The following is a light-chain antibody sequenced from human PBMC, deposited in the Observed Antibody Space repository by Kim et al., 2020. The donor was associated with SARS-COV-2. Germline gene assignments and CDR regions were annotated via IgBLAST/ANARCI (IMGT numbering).Light chain of an antibody. V-gene: IGKV3-15*01. J-gene: IGKJ2*03. CDR3: QQYSDWPRG. CDR1: QSVTSS. CDR2: GAS. Sequence: EVVMTQSPATLSVSPEERATLFCRASQSVTSSLAWYQQRPGQVPRLLILGASTRATGVPARFSGSGSGTEFTLTISSLQSEDFAVYYCQQYSDWPRGFGQGTKLEI.